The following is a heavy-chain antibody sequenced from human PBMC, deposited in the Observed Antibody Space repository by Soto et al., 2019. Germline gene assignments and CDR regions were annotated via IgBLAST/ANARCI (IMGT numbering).Heavy chain of an antibody. CDR1: GYTFTGYY. Sequence: VASVKVSCKASGYTFTGYYMHWVRQAPGQGLEWMGWINPNSGGTNYAQKFQGWVTMTRDTSISTAYMELSRLRSDDTAVYYCARGSGIAARPEDRAPYYYYMDVWGKGTTVTVSS. CDR2: INPNSGGT. V-gene: IGHV1-2*04. CDR3: ARGSGIAARPEDRAPYYYYMDV. D-gene: IGHD6-6*01. J-gene: IGHJ6*03.